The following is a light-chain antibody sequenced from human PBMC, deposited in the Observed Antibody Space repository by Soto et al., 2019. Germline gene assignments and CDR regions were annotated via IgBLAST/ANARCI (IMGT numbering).Light chain of an antibody. CDR2: DAS. Sequence: IVSTQSPDTLSLSPGARATLSCRATQNVPNYLARCHQRPGQAPRLFIYDASHRATGIPARFSGSGSGTDFTLTISRLEPEDFAVYYCQQYGSSGTFGQGTKVDI. CDR1: QNVPNY. J-gene: IGKJ1*01. CDR3: QQYGSSGT. V-gene: IGKV3-20*01.